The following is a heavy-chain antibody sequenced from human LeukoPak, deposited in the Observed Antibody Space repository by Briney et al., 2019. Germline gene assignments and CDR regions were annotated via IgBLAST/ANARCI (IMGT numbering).Heavy chain of an antibody. J-gene: IGHJ6*03. V-gene: IGHV4-38-2*02. Sequence: SETLSLTCTASGYSISSGYYWGWIRQPPGKGLEWIGSIYHSGSTYYNPSLKSRVTISVDKSKNQFSLKLSSVTAADTAVYYCARGGNGYDTYYYYYMDVWGKGTTVTVSS. CDR1: GYSISSGYY. CDR3: ARGGNGYDTYYYYYMDV. D-gene: IGHD5-12*01. CDR2: IYHSGST.